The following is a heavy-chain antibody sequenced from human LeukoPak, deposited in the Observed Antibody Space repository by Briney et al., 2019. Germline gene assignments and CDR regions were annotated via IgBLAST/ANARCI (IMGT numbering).Heavy chain of an antibody. Sequence: GGSLRLSCAASGFTFSSYCMSWVRQAPGKGLEWVANIKQDGSEKYYVDSVKGRFTISRDNAKNSLYLQMNSLRAEDTAIYYCARGLGITIFGVVIKGLFDYWGQGTLVTASS. J-gene: IGHJ4*02. V-gene: IGHV3-7*04. CDR3: ARGLGITIFGVVIKGLFDY. CDR2: IKQDGSEK. D-gene: IGHD3-3*01. CDR1: GFTFSSYC.